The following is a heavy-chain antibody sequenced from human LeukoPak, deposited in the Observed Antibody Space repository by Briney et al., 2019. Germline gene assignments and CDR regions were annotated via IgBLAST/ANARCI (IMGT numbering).Heavy chain of an antibody. V-gene: IGHV3-48*01. Sequence: GGSLRLSCAASGFTFSSYSMNWVRQAPGKGLEWVSYISSSSSTIYYADSVKGRFTISRDNSKNTLYLQMNSLRAEDTAVYYCAKSRVVAATPLWFDPWGQGTLVTVSS. CDR1: GFTFSSYS. D-gene: IGHD2-15*01. CDR3: AKSRVVAATPLWFDP. J-gene: IGHJ5*02. CDR2: ISSSSSTI.